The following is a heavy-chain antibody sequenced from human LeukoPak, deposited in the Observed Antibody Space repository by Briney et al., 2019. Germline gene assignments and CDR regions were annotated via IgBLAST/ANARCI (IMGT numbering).Heavy chain of an antibody. CDR3: ASKRIYGDGYFQH. J-gene: IGHJ1*01. CDR2: IYYSGST. CDR1: GGSISSYY. V-gene: IGHV4-59*01. Sequence: PSETLSLTCTVSGGSISSYYWSWIRQPPGKGLEWIGYIYYSGSTNYNPSLKSRVTISVDTSKNQFSLKLSPVTAADTAVYYCASKRIYGDGYFQHWGQGTLVTVSS. D-gene: IGHD4-17*01.